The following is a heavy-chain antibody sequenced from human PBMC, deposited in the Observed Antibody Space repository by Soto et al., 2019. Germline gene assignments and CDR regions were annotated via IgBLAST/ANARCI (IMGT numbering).Heavy chain of an antibody. CDR2: ITPTLNIA. CDR3: ARGYYSGSNPSSFDY. CDR1: GGTFSSYT. Sequence: QLQLVQSGAEVREPGSSVKVSCKASGGTFSSYTVIWVRQAPGQGLEWMGGITPTLNIAKYAEKFQGRVTITADKSTSQVNMHLSSLRSEDTAVYFCARGYYSGSNPSSFDYWGQGTLVAVSS. V-gene: IGHV1-69*17. D-gene: IGHD1-26*01. J-gene: IGHJ4*02.